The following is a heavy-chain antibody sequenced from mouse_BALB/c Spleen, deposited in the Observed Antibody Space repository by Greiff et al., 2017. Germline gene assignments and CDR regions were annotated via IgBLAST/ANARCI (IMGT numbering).Heavy chain of an antibody. J-gene: IGHJ2*01. CDR3: ARRTTVVGPFDY. CDR2: ISNGGGST. CDR1: GFTFSSYT. Sequence: EVMLVESGGGLVQPGGSLKLSCAASGFTFSSYTMSWVRQTPEKRLEWVAYISNGGGSTYYPDTVKGRFTISRDNAKNTLYLQMSSLKSEDTAMYYCARRTTVVGPFDYWGQGTTLTVSS. D-gene: IGHD1-1*01. V-gene: IGHV5-12-2*01.